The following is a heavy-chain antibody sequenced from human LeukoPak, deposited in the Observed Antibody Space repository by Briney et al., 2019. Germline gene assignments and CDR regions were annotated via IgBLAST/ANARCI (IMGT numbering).Heavy chain of an antibody. D-gene: IGHD1-1*01. CDR2: ISHDGSYK. CDR1: GFAFSQFP. CDR3: AKDREAGTTPYYYYMDV. J-gene: IGHJ6*03. Sequence: GRSLRLSCVASGFAFSQFPVHWVRQAPGKRLEWVAFISHDGSYKNYGDSVKGRFTISRDNSKNTLYLQMNSLRTEGTAVYYCAKDREAGTTPYYYYMDVWGKGTTVTISS. V-gene: IGHV3-30*18.